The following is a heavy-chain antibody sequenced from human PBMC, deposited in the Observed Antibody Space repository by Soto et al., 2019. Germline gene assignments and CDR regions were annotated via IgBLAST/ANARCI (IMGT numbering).Heavy chain of an antibody. CDR3: AKFQFGDLNFDY. J-gene: IGHJ4*02. V-gene: IGHV3-23*01. CDR2: ISGSVGST. D-gene: IGHD3-10*01. CDR1: GVTFSIVA. Sequence: GGDIGRSWAAAGVTFSIVAVSWVSQASGKGLEWVSAISGSVGSTYYADSVKGRFTISRDNSKNTLYLQMNSLRAEDTAVYYCAKFQFGDLNFDYWGQVTLVTDS.